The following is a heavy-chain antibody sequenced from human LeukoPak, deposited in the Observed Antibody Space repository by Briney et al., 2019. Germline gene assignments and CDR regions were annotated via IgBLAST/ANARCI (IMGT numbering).Heavy chain of an antibody. CDR3: ARWGGFDY. V-gene: IGHV3-66*01. Sequence: GRSLRLSCAASGFSLKDHALHWVRQVPGKGLEWVSVIYSGGSTYYADSVKGRFTISRDNSKNTLYLQMNSLRAEDTAVYYCARWGGFDYWGQGTLVTVSS. CDR2: IYSGGST. J-gene: IGHJ4*02. CDR1: GFSLKDHA. D-gene: IGHD3-16*01.